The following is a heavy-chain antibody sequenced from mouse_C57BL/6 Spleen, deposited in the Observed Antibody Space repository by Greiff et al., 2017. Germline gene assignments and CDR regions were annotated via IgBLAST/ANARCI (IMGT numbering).Heavy chain of an antibody. Sequence: VQLQQSGAELASPGASVKMSCKASGYTFTSYTMHWVKQRPGPGLEWIGYINPSSGYTKYNQKFKEKATLTADKSSSTAYMPLSSLTSEYSAVYYCAREVASLFAYWGQGTLVTVSA. CDR1: GYTFTSYT. V-gene: IGHV1-4*01. J-gene: IGHJ3*01. CDR3: AREVASLFAY. D-gene: IGHD1-3*01. CDR2: INPSSGYT.